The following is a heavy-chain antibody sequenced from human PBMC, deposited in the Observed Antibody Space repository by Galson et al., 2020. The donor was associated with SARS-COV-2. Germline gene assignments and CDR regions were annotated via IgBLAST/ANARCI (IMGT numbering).Heavy chain of an antibody. CDR1: GFTFGDYA. D-gene: IGHD2-2*01. CDR2: IRSKANGGTT. Sequence: GGSLRLSCTASGFTFGDYAMSWFRKAQGKGMEWVGFIRSKANGGTTEYAASVKGRFTISRDDSKSIAYLQMNSLKTEDTAVYYCTRAPRCSGTCCYLDDYWGQGTLVTVSS. CDR3: TRAPRCSGTCCYLDDY. J-gene: IGHJ4*02. V-gene: IGHV3-49*03.